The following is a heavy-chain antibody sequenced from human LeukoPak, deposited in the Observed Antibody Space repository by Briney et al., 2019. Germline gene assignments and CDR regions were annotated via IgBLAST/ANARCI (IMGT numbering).Heavy chain of an antibody. V-gene: IGHV3-30*18. CDR1: GFTFSSYG. J-gene: IGHJ4*02. CDR2: ISYGGSNK. Sequence: GGSLRLSCAASGFTFSSYGMHGVRQAPGKGLEWVAVISYGGSNKYYADSVKGRFTISRDNSKNTLYLQTNSLSAEDTAVYYCAKERDSSGWYYFDYWGQGTLVTVPS. CDR3: AKERDSSGWYYFDY. D-gene: IGHD6-19*01.